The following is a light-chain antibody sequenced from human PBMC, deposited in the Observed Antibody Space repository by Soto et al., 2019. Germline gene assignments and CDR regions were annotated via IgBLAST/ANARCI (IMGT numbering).Light chain of an antibody. CDR2: AAS. CDR3: QQSYSTPRST. V-gene: IGKV1-39*01. J-gene: IGKJ2*02. Sequence: DIQMTQSPSSLSASVGDRVTITCRASQSISRYLNWYQQKPGKAPKLLIYAASSLQSGVPSRFSGSGSGTDFTLTISSLQPEDFATYYCQQSYSTPRSTFGQGTKVEIK. CDR1: QSISRY.